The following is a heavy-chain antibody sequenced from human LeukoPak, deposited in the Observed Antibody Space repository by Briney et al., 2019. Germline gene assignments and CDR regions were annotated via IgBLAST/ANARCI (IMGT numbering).Heavy chain of an antibody. CDR1: GGSISSSTYY. CDR3: ARNRRVLAAAGTIAFDI. CDR2: IFYSGNT. Sequence: PSETLSLTCTVSGGSISSSTYYWGWIRQPPGKGLEWIGSIFYSGNTYYNPSLKSRVTISVDTSKNQFSLKLSSVTAADTAVYYCARNRRVLAAAGTIAFDIWGQGTMVTVSS. V-gene: IGHV4-39*07. D-gene: IGHD6-13*01. J-gene: IGHJ3*02.